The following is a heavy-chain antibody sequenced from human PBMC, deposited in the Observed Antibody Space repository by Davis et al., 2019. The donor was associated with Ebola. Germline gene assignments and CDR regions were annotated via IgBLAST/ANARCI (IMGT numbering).Heavy chain of an antibody. CDR3: ARGLSSGSYFFGRRYYFDY. Sequence: PSETLSLTCTVSGGSISSGDYYWSWIRQPPGKGLEWIGEINHSGSTNYNPSLKSRVTISVDTSKNQFSLKLSSVTAADTAVYYCARGLSSGSYFFGRRYYFDYWGQGTLVTVSS. CDR1: GGSISSGDYY. CDR2: INHSGST. J-gene: IGHJ4*02. D-gene: IGHD1-26*01. V-gene: IGHV4-39*07.